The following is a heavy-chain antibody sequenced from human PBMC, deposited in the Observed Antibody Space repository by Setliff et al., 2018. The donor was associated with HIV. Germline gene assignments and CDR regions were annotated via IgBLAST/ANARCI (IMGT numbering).Heavy chain of an antibody. D-gene: IGHD6-13*01. J-gene: IGHJ6*03. V-gene: IGHV4-39*01. CDR3: ARGRSRWTYYNYYYMDV. Sequence: PSETLSLTCIVSGGSFTSRSYYWGWIRQPPGKGLEWIGSIFYSGITYYNPSLKSRVTISVDTSKNQFSLKLSSVTAADTAVYYCARGRSRWTYYNYYYMDVWGKGTTVTVSS. CDR2: IFYSGIT. CDR1: GGSFTSRSYY.